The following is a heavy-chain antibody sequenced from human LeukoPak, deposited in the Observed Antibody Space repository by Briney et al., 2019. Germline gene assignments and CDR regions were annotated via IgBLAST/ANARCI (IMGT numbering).Heavy chain of an antibody. CDR1: GYTFSNYG. J-gene: IGHJ4*02. Sequence: ASVKVSCKASGYTFSNYGISWVRQAPGQGLEWMGGFDPEDGETINTQKFQGRVTMTEDTSTDIAFMDLSSLRSEDTAVYYCVTSGYCSGSSCYSFYYWGQGTLVTVSS. CDR3: VTSGYCSGSSCYSFYY. V-gene: IGHV1-24*01. CDR2: FDPEDGET. D-gene: IGHD2-15*01.